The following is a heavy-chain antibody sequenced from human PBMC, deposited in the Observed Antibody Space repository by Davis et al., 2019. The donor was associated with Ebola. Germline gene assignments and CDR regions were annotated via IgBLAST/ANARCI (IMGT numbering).Heavy chain of an antibody. CDR2: IYTGDSDT. J-gene: IGHJ3*02. V-gene: IGHV5-51*01. CDR1: GNRFNSHW. Sequence: GESLKISCKDSGNRFNSHWIGWVRQMPGKGLEWMGIIYTGDSDTRYSPSFRGQVTISADKSIKTAFLQWSSLKASDTAMYYCATLRRTITGMDDGFDIWGQGTNVTVSS. D-gene: IGHD1-20*01. CDR3: ATLRRTITGMDDGFDI.